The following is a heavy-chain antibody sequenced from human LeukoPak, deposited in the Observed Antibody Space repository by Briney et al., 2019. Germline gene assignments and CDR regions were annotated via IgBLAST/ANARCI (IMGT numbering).Heavy chain of an antibody. J-gene: IGHJ4*02. CDR2: IYSGGEK. CDR1: GLTVRSNY. V-gene: IGHV3-66*01. Sequence: GGSLRLSCAVSGLTVRSNYMSWVRQAPGKGPEWVSVIYSGGEKFYADSVKGRFTISRDNFKNTLYLQMNSLRAEDTAVYYCARRRPADYWGQGTLVTVSS. CDR3: ARRRPADY.